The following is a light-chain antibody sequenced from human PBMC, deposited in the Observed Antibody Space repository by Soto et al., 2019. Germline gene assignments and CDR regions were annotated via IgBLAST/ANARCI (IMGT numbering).Light chain of an antibody. Sequence: QSVLPQPPSSSGTPGQRGTISCSGSSSNIGSNTVNWYQQFPGTAPKLLIYGNNQRHSGVHDRFSGSKSGTSASLAISGLQSDDEADYYCAAWDDSLIGYDVGTWTKVPVL. CDR2: GNN. CDR3: AAWDDSLIGYD. CDR1: SSNIGSNT. V-gene: IGLV1-44*01. J-gene: IGLJ1*01.